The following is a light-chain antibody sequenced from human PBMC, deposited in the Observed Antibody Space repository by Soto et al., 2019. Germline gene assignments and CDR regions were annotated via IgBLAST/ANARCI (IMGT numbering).Light chain of an antibody. CDR2: EVS. CDR1: SSDVGGYDY. J-gene: IGLJ1*01. V-gene: IGLV2-14*01. CDR3: SSYSISTAYL. Sequence: LTPPASVSGSPGQSITTSCTGTSSDVGGYDYVSWYQLHPGKAPKLMVFEVSNRPSGVSYRFSGSKSGNTASLTISGLQAEDEADYFCSSYSISTAYLFGTGTKVTVL.